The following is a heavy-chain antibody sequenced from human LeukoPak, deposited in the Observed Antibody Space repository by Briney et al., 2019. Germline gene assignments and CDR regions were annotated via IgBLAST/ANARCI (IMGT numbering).Heavy chain of an antibody. J-gene: IGHJ4*02. Sequence: GGSLRLSCAASGFTFSSYAMSWVRQAPRKGLEWVSTIYSGGSTYYADSVKGRFTISRDNSQNTLYLQMNSLRAEDTAVYYCARAATLAGPFDYWGQGTLVTVSA. V-gene: IGHV3-53*01. CDR2: IYSGGST. CDR3: ARAATLAGPFDY. CDR1: GFTFSSYA. D-gene: IGHD6-13*01.